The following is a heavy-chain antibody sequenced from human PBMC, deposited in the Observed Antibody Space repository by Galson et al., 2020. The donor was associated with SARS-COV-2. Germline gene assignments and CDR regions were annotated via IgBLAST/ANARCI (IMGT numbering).Heavy chain of an antibody. D-gene: IGHD2-21*02. J-gene: IGHJ3*02. CDR3: ARETPQAYCGGDCYSGAFDI. CDR2: ISYDGSNK. CDR1: GFTFSSYA. V-gene: IGHV3-30*04. Sequence: GESLKISCAASGFTFSSYAMHWVRQAPGKGLEWVAVISYDGSNKYYADSVKGRFTISRDNSKNTLYLQMNSLRAEDTAVYYCARETPQAYCGGDCYSGAFDIWGQGTMVTVSS.